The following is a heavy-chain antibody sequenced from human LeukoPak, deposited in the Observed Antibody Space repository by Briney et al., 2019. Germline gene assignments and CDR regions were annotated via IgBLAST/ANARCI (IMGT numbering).Heavy chain of an antibody. CDR2: ISGGGGST. D-gene: IGHD3-3*01. J-gene: IGHJ6*02. V-gene: IGHV3-23*01. CDR1: GFTFSSYA. CDR3: AKDTEAYYDFWSGYHPALDV. Sequence: GGSLRLSCAASGFTFSSYAMSWVRQAPGKGLEWVSAISGGGGSTYYADSVKGRFTISRDNSKNTLYLQMSSLRAEDTAVYYCAKDTEAYYDFWSGYHPALDVWGQGTTVTVSS.